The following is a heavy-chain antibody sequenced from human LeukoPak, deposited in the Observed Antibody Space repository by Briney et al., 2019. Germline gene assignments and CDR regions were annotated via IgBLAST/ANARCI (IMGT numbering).Heavy chain of an antibody. D-gene: IGHD2-15*01. CDR3: ARRKVGYCSSGSCYNWFDP. CDR1: GYNFTGYW. V-gene: IGHV5-51*01. CDR2: IFPGGSDT. J-gene: IGHJ5*02. Sequence: GESLKISCKASGYNFTGYWIGWLRPMPGKGLEWMGIIFPGGSDTRYSPSFQGQVTISADKSISTAYLQWSSLRASDTAIYYCARRKVGYCSSGSCYNWFDPWGQGTLVTVSS.